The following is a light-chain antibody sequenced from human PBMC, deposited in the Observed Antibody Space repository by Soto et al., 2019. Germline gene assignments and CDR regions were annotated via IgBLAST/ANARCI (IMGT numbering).Light chain of an antibody. J-gene: IGLJ3*02. Sequence: QSVLIQPPSASGTPGQRVAISCSGSTSNIGDNTVPWYQQLPGTAPKLLIYNNDRRPSGVPDRFSGSKSGTSASLAISGLQSEDEADYFCSTWDDSLNAWVFGGGTKVTVL. CDR2: NND. CDR3: STWDDSLNAWV. V-gene: IGLV1-44*01. CDR1: TSNIGDNT.